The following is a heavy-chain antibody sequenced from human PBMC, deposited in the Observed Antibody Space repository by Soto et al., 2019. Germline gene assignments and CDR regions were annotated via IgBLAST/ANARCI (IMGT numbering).Heavy chain of an antibody. CDR3: AGAVGRRTVPDH. Sequence: QVHLQESGPGLVKPSGTLSLICVVSGDSLKTDHWWTWVRQPPGKGLEWIGEIYDGGDTNYNPSLESRLTLSVDKSERQFSLRMTSVTAADTATYYCAGAVGRRTVPDHWGQGTLVTVSS. J-gene: IGHJ4*02. D-gene: IGHD1-1*01. V-gene: IGHV4-4*02. CDR1: GDSLKTDHW. CDR2: IYDGGDT.